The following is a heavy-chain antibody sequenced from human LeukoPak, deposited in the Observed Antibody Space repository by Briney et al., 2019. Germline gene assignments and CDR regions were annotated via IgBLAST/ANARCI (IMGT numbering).Heavy chain of an antibody. CDR1: GFTFSSYA. CDR3: ARGRIAAAALDY. V-gene: IGHV3-30-3*01. J-gene: IGHJ4*02. Sequence: GGSLRLSCAASGFTFSSYAMHWVRQAPGKGLEWVAVISYDGSNKYYADSVKGRFTISRDNSKNTLYLQMNCLRAEDTAVYYCARGRIAAAALDYWGQGTLVTVSS. D-gene: IGHD6-13*01. CDR2: ISYDGSNK.